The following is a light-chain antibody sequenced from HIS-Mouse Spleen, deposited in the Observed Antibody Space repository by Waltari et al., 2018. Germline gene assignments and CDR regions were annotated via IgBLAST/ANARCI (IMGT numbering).Light chain of an antibody. CDR3: CSYAGSSTVV. Sequence: QSALTQPASVSGSPGQSITISCTGTSSDVGSYNLVSWYQQRPGKAPKLMIYEGSKRASGVSNRCSGSKSGNTASLTISGLQAEDEADYYCCSYAGSSTVVFGGGTKLTVL. CDR2: EGS. V-gene: IGLV2-23*01. J-gene: IGLJ2*01. CDR1: SSDVGSYNL.